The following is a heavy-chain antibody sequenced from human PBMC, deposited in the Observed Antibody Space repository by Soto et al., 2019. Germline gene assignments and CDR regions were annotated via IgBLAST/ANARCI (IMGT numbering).Heavy chain of an antibody. Sequence: SETLSLTCTVSGGSVTGYYCSWIRRAPRRGLEWIGYIYYAGNTLYTHSRSGRVTISVDTSKNQFALKLSSVTAADTVVYFCARHDAVPKLQNGMGVWGQGTTVTVSS. CDR1: GGSVTGYY. CDR2: IYYAGNT. J-gene: IGHJ6*02. CDR3: ARHDAVPKLQNGMGV. V-gene: IGHV4-59*02. D-gene: IGHD2-15*01.